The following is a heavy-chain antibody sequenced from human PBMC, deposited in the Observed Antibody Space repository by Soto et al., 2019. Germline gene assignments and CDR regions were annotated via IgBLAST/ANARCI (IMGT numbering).Heavy chain of an antibody. CDR3: AKDFTPDGYWDFDY. J-gene: IGHJ4*02. CDR2: VLQTGSST. D-gene: IGHD4-17*01. CDR1: GFTFSTYT. Sequence: LRLSCAASGFTFSTYTMSWVRQPPGKGLEWVSAVLQTGSSTFYADSVKGRFTISRDNSKNTLYLQMNNLRAEDTAVYYCAKDFTPDGYWDFDYWGQGTLVTVS. V-gene: IGHV3-23*01.